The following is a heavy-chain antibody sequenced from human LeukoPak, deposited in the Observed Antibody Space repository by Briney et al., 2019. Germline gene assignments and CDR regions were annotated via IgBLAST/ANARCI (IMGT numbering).Heavy chain of an antibody. V-gene: IGHV3-23*01. D-gene: IGHD5-18*01. Sequence: PGGSLRLSCAASGFTFSSYAMSWVRQAPGKGLEWVSAISGSGGSTYYADSVKGRFTISRDNSKNTLYLQMNSLRAEDTAVYYCAKDGTWIQLWLTPVGAFDIWGQGTMVTVSS. J-gene: IGHJ3*02. CDR2: ISGSGGST. CDR3: AKDGTWIQLWLTPVGAFDI. CDR1: GFTFSSYA.